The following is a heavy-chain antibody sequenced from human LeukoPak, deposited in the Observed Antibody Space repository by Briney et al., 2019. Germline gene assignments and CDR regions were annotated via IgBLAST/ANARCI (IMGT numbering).Heavy chain of an antibody. V-gene: IGHV1-46*01. CDR3: ATDYGDYFDY. CDR1: GYTFTSYY. CDR2: INPSGGST. J-gene: IGHJ4*02. Sequence: EASVKVSCKASGYTFTSYYMHWVRQAPGQGLEWMGIINPSGGSTSYAQKFQGRVTITRDTSTSTVYMELSSLRSEDTAVYYCATDYGDYFDYWGQGTLVTVSS. D-gene: IGHD4-17*01.